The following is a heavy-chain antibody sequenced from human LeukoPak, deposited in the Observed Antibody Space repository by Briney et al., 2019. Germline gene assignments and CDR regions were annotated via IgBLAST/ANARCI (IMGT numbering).Heavy chain of an antibody. D-gene: IGHD6-19*01. CDR1: GYTFTSYD. V-gene: IGHV1-8*03. CDR3: ARGKKPGVAVAGTGYFFDP. Sequence: ASVKVSCKASGYTFTSYDINWVRQATGQGLEWMGWMNPNSGNTGYARKFQGRVTITRNTSISTAYMELSSLRSEDTAVYYCARGKKPGVAVAGTGYFFDPWGQGTLVTVSS. J-gene: IGHJ5*02. CDR2: MNPNSGNT.